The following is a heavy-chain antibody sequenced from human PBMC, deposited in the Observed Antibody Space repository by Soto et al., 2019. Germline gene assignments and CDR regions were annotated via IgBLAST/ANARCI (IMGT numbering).Heavy chain of an antibody. CDR3: AKDVLRFLEWSKTFDY. J-gene: IGHJ4*02. Sequence: TGGSLRLSCAASGFTFSSYAMSWVRQAPGKGLEWVSAFSYSGDSTYYADSVKGRFTISRDNSKNTLYLQMNSLRAEGTAVYYCAKDVLRFLEWSKTFDYWGQGTLVTVSS. D-gene: IGHD3-3*01. V-gene: IGHV3-23*01. CDR1: GFTFSSYA. CDR2: FSYSGDST.